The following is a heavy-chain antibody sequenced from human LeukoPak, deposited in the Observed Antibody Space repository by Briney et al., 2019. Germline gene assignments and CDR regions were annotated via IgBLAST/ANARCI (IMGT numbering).Heavy chain of an antibody. Sequence: SETLSLTCTVSGGSISSYYWSWIRQPAGKGLEWIGRIYTSGSTNYNPSLKSRVTMSVDTSKNQFSLKLSSVTAADTAVYYCERDQLDTAIDYYYYYGMDVWGQGTTVTVSS. CDR2: IYTSGST. D-gene: IGHD5-18*01. V-gene: IGHV4-4*07. J-gene: IGHJ6*02. CDR3: ERDQLDTAIDYYYYYGMDV. CDR1: GGSISSYY.